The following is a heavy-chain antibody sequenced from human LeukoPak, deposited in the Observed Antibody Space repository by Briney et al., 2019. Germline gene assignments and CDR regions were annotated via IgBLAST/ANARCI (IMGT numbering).Heavy chain of an antibody. J-gene: IGHJ6*03. V-gene: IGHV1-2*02. D-gene: IGHD3-22*01. Sequence: VSVKVSCKASGYTFTGYYMHWVRQAPGQGLEWMGWINPNSGGTNYAQKFQGRVTMTRDTSISTAYMELSRLRSDDTAVYYCARDGHDTVGLWYMDVWGKGTTVTVSS. CDR3: ARDGHDTVGLWYMDV. CDR2: INPNSGGT. CDR1: GYTFTGYY.